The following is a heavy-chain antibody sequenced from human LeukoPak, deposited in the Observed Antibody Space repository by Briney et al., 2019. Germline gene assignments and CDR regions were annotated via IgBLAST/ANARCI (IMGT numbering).Heavy chain of an antibody. CDR2: ISAYNGNT. Sequence: EASVKVSCKASGYTFTNYAISWVRQAPGQGLEWVGWISAYNGNTNYAQKLQGRVTMTTDTSTSTTYMEVSSLRSEDTAVYYCARAPIAVAGKAWFDPWGQGTLVTVSS. CDR3: ARAPIAVAGKAWFDP. V-gene: IGHV1-18*01. D-gene: IGHD6-19*01. CDR1: GYTFTNYA. J-gene: IGHJ5*02.